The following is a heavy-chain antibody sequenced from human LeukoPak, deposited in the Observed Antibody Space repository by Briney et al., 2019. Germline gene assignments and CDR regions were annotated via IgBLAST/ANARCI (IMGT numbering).Heavy chain of an antibody. D-gene: IGHD2-21*01. Sequence: SEPLSLTCTVSGVHISSYYWTWIRQPPGKGLEGIGYIHYTGSTNHHPSLKSRVTMSIDTSKNQFSLKLTSATAADTAFYYCAGYSSTHLNWVDAWGRGTLVTVSS. CDR2: IHYTGST. CDR3: AGYSSTHLNWVDA. CDR1: GVHISSYY. J-gene: IGHJ5*02. V-gene: IGHV4-59*01.